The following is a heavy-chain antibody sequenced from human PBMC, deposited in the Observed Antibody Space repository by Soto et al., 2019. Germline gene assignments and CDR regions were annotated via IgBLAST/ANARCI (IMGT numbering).Heavy chain of an antibody. CDR1: GDSVSSVCFH. J-gene: IGHJ4*02. V-gene: IGHV4-30-4*02. CDR2: IYNRGST. Sequence: PSETLCLTCTVSGDSVSSVCFHWACLRRPPGKGLDWIGYIYNRGSTYYRPSLDRRMHTSLDATRNQYSLRLTSVTAADTAIYFCARAPGGWDTISYFDYWGQGKLVTVSS. D-gene: IGHD1-26*01. CDR3: ARAPGGWDTISYFDY.